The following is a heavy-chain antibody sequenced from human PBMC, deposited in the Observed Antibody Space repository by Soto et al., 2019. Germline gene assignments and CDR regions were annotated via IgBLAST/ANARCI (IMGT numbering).Heavy chain of an antibody. D-gene: IGHD5-12*01. CDR1: GKSFTDYL. J-gene: IGHJ4*02. Sequence: EVQLVQSGAEVKKPGESLRISCQGSGKSFTDYLITWARQMPGKGLEGMGRIDPSDSYTNYNPSFQGHVTISADKSIGIAYLQWGSLKASDTASYYCASHRGCSGYDAYWGQGTLVTVSS. CDR2: IDPSDSYT. V-gene: IGHV5-10-1*01. CDR3: ASHRGCSGYDAY.